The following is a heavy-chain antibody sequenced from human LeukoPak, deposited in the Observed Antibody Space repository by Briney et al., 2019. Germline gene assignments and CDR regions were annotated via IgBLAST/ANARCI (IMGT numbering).Heavy chain of an antibody. V-gene: IGHV3-30*18. CDR3: AKVNSDGRGDGYNIDY. CDR1: GFTFSSYG. J-gene: IGHJ4*02. CDR2: ISYDGSNK. D-gene: IGHD5-24*01. Sequence: GGSLRLSCAASGFTFSSYGMHWVRQAPGKGLEWVAVISYDGSNKYYADPVKGRFTISRDNSKNTLYLQMNSLRAEDTAVYYCAKVNSDGRGDGYNIDYWGQGTLVTVSS.